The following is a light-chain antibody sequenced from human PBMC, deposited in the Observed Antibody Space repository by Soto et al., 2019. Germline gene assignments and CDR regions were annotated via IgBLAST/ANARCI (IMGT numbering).Light chain of an antibody. Sequence: DVQMTESPSSVSASVGDRVSMTCRASQSVNNWLAWYQQRPGKAPKSLIYATSTLQSGVPSRFSGSGSGTDFTLTIDSLQPEDFATYYCQQYNKFPPTFGGGTKVDIK. CDR1: QSVNNW. V-gene: IGKV1D-16*01. CDR3: QQYNKFPPT. CDR2: ATS. J-gene: IGKJ4*01.